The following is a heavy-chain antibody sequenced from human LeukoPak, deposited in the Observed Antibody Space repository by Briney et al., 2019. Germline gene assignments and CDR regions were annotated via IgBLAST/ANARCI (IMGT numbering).Heavy chain of an antibody. D-gene: IGHD4-11*01. Sequence: GGSLTLSCAASGFPYSSHGMRWVPDAPGKGREWVSGIIGAASGTYYAESVKGRFTISRDNSEYTLYLQMNSLRADDTAVYFCANHTTASGPRSADYWGQGTLVTVSS. CDR1: GFPYSSHG. V-gene: IGHV3-23*01. J-gene: IGHJ4*02. CDR3: ANHTTASGPRSADY. CDR2: IIGAASGT.